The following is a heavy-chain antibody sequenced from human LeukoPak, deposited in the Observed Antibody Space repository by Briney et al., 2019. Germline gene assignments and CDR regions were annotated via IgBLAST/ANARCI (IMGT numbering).Heavy chain of an antibody. CDR1: GGSIRRYY. CDR2: IYHSGST. Sequence: SETLSLTCTVSGGSIRRYYWNWIRQPPGKGLEWIGHIYHSGSTDYNPSLKSRVTISVDTSKSRFSLKLTSMTAADTAFYFCARAGGGCTRTSCPIPYYGLDVWGQGTTVTVSS. J-gene: IGHJ6*02. D-gene: IGHD2-2*01. CDR3: ARAGGGCTRTSCPIPYYGLDV. V-gene: IGHV4-59*01.